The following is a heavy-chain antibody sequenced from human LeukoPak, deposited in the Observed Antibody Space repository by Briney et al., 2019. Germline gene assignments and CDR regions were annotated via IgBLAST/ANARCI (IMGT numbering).Heavy chain of an antibody. Sequence: QPGGPLRLSCAASGFTVSSNYMSWVRQAPGKGLEWVSVIYSGGSTYYADSVKGRFTISRDNSKNTLYLQMNSLRAEDTAVYYCARDSRYYYDRSGKTEDYWGQGTLVTVSS. D-gene: IGHD3-22*01. CDR3: ARDSRYYYDRSGKTEDY. J-gene: IGHJ4*02. CDR1: GFTVSSNY. V-gene: IGHV3-53*01. CDR2: IYSGGST.